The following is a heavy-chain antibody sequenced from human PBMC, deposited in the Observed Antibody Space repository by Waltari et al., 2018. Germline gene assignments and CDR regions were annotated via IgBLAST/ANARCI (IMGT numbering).Heavy chain of an antibody. CDR2: IYWNDSK. Sequence: QVTLKESGPALVKPTQTLTLTCTFSGFSISTSGIGVGWIRQLPGKALEWLTKIYWNDSKYYSTSLKSRLTISKDTSKNQVVLTMTNMDPVDTATYYCARVQFRLQYFDYWGQGVLVTVSS. D-gene: IGHD5-18*01. V-gene: IGHV2-70*01. J-gene: IGHJ4*02. CDR3: ARVQFRLQYFDY. CDR1: GFSISTSGIG.